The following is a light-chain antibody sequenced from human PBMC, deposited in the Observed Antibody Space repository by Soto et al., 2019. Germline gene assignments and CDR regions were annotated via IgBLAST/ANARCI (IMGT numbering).Light chain of an antibody. CDR1: SSNIGSKP. Sequence: QSVLTQPPSASGTPGQRVTISCSGSSSNIGSKPVNWYQPLPGAAPKLLIHNTNQRPSGVPDRFSGSKSGTSASLAISGLQSDDEAHYYCAAWDDSLNGLVFGGGTKLTVL. CDR3: AAWDDSLNGLV. J-gene: IGLJ2*01. CDR2: NTN. V-gene: IGLV1-44*01.